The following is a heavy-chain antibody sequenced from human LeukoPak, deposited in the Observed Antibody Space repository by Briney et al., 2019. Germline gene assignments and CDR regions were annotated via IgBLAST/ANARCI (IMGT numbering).Heavy chain of an antibody. Sequence: PSETLSLTCAVYGGSFSGYYWSWIRQPPGKGLEWIGEINHSGSTNYNPSLKSRVTISVDTSKNQFSLKLSSVTAADTAVYYCASLYGDLSYYFDYWGQGTLVTVSS. CDR3: ASLYGDLSYYFDY. CDR2: INHSGST. CDR1: GGSFSGYY. V-gene: IGHV4-34*01. D-gene: IGHD4-17*01. J-gene: IGHJ4*02.